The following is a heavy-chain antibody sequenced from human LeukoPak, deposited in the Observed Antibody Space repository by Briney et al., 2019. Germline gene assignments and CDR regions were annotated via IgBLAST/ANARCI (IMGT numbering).Heavy chain of an antibody. CDR3: AKDPGLLWFGES. J-gene: IGHJ5*02. CDR1: GFTFSSYA. D-gene: IGHD3-10*01. Sequence: GGSLRLSCAASGFTFSSYAMSWVRQAPGKGLEWVSAISGSGGSTYYADSVKGRFTISRDNSKNTLYLRMNSLRAEDTAVYYCAKDPGLLWFGESWGQGTLVTVSS. V-gene: IGHV3-23*01. CDR2: ISGSGGST.